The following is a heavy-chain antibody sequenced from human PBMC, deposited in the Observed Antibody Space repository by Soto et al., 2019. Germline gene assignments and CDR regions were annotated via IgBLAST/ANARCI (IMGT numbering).Heavy chain of an antibody. Sequence: QLQLQESGPGLVKPSETLSLTCTVSGGAISSGPYSWGWIRQPPGEGLEWIGTFHYSANTYYNPSLESRVTIDVDMSKNQFSLKVTSVTVADTAIYYCARLGGYCSSTCCYGFYGMDVWGQGTTVIVSS. J-gene: IGHJ6*02. CDR1: GGAISSGPYS. D-gene: IGHD2-2*01. CDR2: FHYSANT. V-gene: IGHV4-39*01. CDR3: ARLGGYCSSTCCYGFYGMDV.